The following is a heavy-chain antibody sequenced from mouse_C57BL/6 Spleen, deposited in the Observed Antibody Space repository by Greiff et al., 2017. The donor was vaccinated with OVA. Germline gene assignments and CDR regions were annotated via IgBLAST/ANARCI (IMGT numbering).Heavy chain of an antibody. V-gene: IGHV7-3*01. CDR3: ARFYDPGTYYFDY. Sequence: DVHLVESGGGLVQPGGSLSLSCAASGFTFTDYYMSWVRQPPGKALEWLGFIRNKANGYTTEYSASVKGRFTISRDNSQSILYLQMNALRAEDSATYYCARFYDPGTYYFDYWGQGTTLTVSS. J-gene: IGHJ2*01. CDR1: GFTFTDYY. CDR2: IRNKANGYTT. D-gene: IGHD2-3*01.